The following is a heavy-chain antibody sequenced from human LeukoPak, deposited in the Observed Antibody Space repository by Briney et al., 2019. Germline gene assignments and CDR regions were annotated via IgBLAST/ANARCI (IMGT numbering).Heavy chain of an antibody. D-gene: IGHD3-22*01. CDR2: IHYSGST. CDR1: GGSISGYY. J-gene: IGHJ4*02. CDR3: ARTADGSGYYGIGY. Sequence: SETLSHTCTVSGGSISGYYWSWIRQPPGKGLEYIGYIHYSGSTNYNPSLKSRVTISLDTSKNQFSLKLNSVTAADTAVYYCARTADGSGYYGIGYWGQGTLVTVSS. V-gene: IGHV4-59*01.